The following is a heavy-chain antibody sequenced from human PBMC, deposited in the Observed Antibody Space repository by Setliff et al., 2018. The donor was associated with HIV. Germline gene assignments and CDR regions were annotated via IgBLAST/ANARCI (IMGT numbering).Heavy chain of an antibody. V-gene: IGHV4-34*01. D-gene: IGHD2-21*01. CDR3: ATCGYYYYGMDV. J-gene: IGHJ6*02. CDR1: GGSFSGHS. Sequence: PSETLSLTCAVYGGSFSGHSWTWIRQPPGKGLEWIGEVNLSGNTNYIPSLKSRVTMSVDKSKNQFSLKLSSVTAADTAVYYCATCGYYYYGMDVWGQGTTVTVSS. CDR2: VNLSGNT.